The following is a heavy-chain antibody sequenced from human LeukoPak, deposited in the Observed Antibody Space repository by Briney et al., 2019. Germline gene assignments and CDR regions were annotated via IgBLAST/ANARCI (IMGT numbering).Heavy chain of an antibody. CDR2: ISSSGTYK. V-gene: IGHV3-21*06. Sequence: PGGSLRLSCAVSGXTFSSYSMSWVRQAPGKGLEWVSSISSSGTYKYYADAVKGRFTISRDNAKNALYLQMNSLRDEDTAVYYCAIDMTFCSGGSCYSLGFDIWGQGTMVTVSS. CDR1: GXTFSSYS. CDR3: AIDMTFCSGGSCYSLGFDI. D-gene: IGHD2-15*01. J-gene: IGHJ3*02.